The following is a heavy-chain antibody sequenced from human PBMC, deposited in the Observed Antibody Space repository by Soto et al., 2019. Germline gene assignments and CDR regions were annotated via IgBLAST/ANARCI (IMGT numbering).Heavy chain of an antibody. Sequence: SGWSWRRIIKPPGKGLEWIGEINHSGSTNYNPSLKSRVTISVDTSKNQFSLKLSSVTAADTAVYYCARKVIISSGIDYWGQGTLVSVSS. D-gene: IGHD3-22*01. J-gene: IGHJ4*02. CDR3: ARKVIISSGIDY. CDR2: INHSGST. CDR1: SGWS. V-gene: IGHV4-34*01.